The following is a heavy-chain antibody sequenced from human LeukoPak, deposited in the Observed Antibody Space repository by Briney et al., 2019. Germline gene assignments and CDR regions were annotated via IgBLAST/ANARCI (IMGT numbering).Heavy chain of an antibody. J-gene: IGHJ4*02. Sequence: SETLSLTCTVSGGSMSSYYWSWIRQPPGKGLEWIGYIYYSGSTNYNPSLKSRVTISVDTSKNQFTLKLSSVTAADTAVYYCARGRYGWLPFDYWGQGTLVTVSS. V-gene: IGHV4-59*01. CDR2: IYYSGST. CDR3: ARGRYGWLPFDY. D-gene: IGHD3-16*01. CDR1: GGSMSSYY.